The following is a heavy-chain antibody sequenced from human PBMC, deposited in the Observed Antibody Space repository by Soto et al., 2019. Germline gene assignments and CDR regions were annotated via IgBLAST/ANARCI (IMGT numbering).Heavy chain of an antibody. CDR3: ARDTGDYYDSSDILIPGY. V-gene: IGHV1-3*01. D-gene: IGHD3-22*01. CDR2: INAGNGNT. CDR1: GYTFTSYA. J-gene: IGHJ4*02. Sequence: GASVKVSFKASGYTFTSYAMHWLRQAPGQRLEWMGWINAGNGNTKYSQKFQGRVTITRDTSASTAYMELSSLRSEDTAVYYCARDTGDYYDSSDILIPGYWGQGTLVTVSS.